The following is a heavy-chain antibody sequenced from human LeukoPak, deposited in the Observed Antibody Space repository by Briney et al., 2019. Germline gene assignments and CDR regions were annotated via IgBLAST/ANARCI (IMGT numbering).Heavy chain of an antibody. V-gene: IGHV1-2*02. D-gene: IGHD1-26*01. CDR3: AFGSYSVGLFDF. CDR2: INPNSGGT. Sequence: ASVKVSCKASGYTFTGYYMHWVRQAPGQGLDWMGWINPNSGGTNYAQKFQGRVTMTRDTSISTAYMELSRLTSDDTAVYFCAFGSYSVGLFDFWGQGTLVTVSS. J-gene: IGHJ4*02. CDR1: GYTFTGYY.